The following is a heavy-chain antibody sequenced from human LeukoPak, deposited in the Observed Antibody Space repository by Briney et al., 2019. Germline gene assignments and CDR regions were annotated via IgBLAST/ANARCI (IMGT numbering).Heavy chain of an antibody. D-gene: IGHD3-10*01. Sequence: SETLSLTCAVYGGSFSGYYWSWIRQPPGKGLEWIGEINHSGSSNYNPSLKSRVTISVDTSKNQFSLKLSSVTAADTAAYYCAREEVRGVGSDYSGQGTLVTVSS. CDR2: INHSGSS. CDR3: AREEVRGVGSDY. CDR1: GGSFSGYY. J-gene: IGHJ4*02. V-gene: IGHV4-34*01.